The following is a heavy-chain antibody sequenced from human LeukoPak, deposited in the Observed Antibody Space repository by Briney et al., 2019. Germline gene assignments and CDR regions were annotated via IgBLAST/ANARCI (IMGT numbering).Heavy chain of an antibody. CDR3: ARGRSITIFGVVLYYFDY. J-gene: IGHJ4*02. V-gene: IGHV4-59*01. D-gene: IGHD3-3*01. Sequence: KTSETLSLTCTVSGGSISSYYWSRIRQPPGRGLEWIAYIDYSGRTNYNPSLKSRVTISVDTSKNQFSLKVISVTAADTAVYYCARGRSITIFGVVLYYFDYWGQGTLVTVSS. CDR2: IDYSGRT. CDR1: GGSISSYY.